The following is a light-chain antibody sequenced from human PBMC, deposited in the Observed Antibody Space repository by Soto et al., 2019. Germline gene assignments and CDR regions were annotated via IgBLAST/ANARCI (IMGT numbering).Light chain of an antibody. CDR1: QSLLHSNGYNY. CDR3: MQALQTPA. V-gene: IGKV2-28*01. CDR2: LGS. Sequence: DIVMIQSPLSLPVTPGEPASISCRSSQSLLHSNGYNYLDWYLQKPGQSPQLLIHLGSNRASGVPDRFSGSGSGTDFTLKISRVEAEDVGVYYCMQALQTPAFGGGTKVEIK. J-gene: IGKJ4*01.